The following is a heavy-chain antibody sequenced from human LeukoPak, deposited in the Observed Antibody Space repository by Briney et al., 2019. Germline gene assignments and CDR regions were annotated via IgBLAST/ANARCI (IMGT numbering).Heavy chain of an antibody. Sequence: GGSLRLSCAASGFTFSSYAMSWVRQAPGEGLEWVSTVSGGGGTTYYADSVKGRFTISRDNSKNTLFLQMNSLRAEDTAIYYCAKDMGYCSSATCYGLDYWGQGTLVTVSS. CDR1: GFTFSSYA. CDR2: VSGGGGTT. J-gene: IGHJ4*02. V-gene: IGHV3-23*01. D-gene: IGHD2-2*01. CDR3: AKDMGYCSSATCYGLDY.